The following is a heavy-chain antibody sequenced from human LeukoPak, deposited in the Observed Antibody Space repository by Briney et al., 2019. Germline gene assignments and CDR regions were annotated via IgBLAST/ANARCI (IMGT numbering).Heavy chain of an antibody. V-gene: IGHV3-23*01. CDR2: ISGSGRSI. CDR3: AKPTAVATPPLYFQN. D-gene: IGHD4-23*01. J-gene: IGHJ1*01. Sequence: PGGSLRLSCAASGFTFSSYAMSWVRQAPGKGLEWVSSISGSGRSIYYADSVKGRFTISRDSSKNTLYLQMNSLRAEDTAVYYCAKPTAVATPPLYFQNWGQGTLVTVSS. CDR1: GFTFSSYA.